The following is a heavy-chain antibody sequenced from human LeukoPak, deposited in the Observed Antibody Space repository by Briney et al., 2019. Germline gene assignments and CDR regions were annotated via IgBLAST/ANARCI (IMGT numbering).Heavy chain of an antibody. D-gene: IGHD1-26*01. CDR1: GLTLDDYG. CDR3: ARSRGELVKVDDFDI. Sequence: PGGSLTLSCDGSGLTLDDYGMMWLPQAPGKGLEWVSGLNWNGGSTGYTVSVKGRFTVARDNAKNSLYLQRNSLRAEDTYLYYSARSRGELVKVDDFDIWGQGTMVTVSS. V-gene: IGHV3-20*04. J-gene: IGHJ3*02. CDR2: LNWNGGST.